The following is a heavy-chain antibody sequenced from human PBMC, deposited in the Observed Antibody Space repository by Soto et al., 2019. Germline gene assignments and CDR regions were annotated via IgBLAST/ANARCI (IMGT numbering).Heavy chain of an antibody. CDR1: GYTFTSYG. J-gene: IGHJ6*02. Sequence: ASVKVSCKASGYTFTSYGISWVRQAPGQGLEWMGWISASNGNTNYAQKLQGRVTMTTDTSTSTAYLELRSLRPDDTAVYYCARDQGTAMGPYYYYGMDVWGQGTTVTVSS. D-gene: IGHD5-18*01. CDR2: ISASNGNT. V-gene: IGHV1-18*04. CDR3: ARDQGTAMGPYYYYGMDV.